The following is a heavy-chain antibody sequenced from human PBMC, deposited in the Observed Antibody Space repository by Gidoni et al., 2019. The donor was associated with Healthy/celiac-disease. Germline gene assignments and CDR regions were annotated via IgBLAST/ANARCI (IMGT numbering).Heavy chain of an antibody. Sequence: GLEWVANIKQDGSEKYYVDSVKGRFTISRDNAKNSLYLQMNSLRAEDTAVYYCARDGEPAVTYYYYGMDVWGQGTTVTVSS. V-gene: IGHV3-7*01. J-gene: IGHJ6*02. D-gene: IGHD2-2*01. CDR2: IKQDGSEK. CDR3: ARDGEPAVTYYYYGMDV.